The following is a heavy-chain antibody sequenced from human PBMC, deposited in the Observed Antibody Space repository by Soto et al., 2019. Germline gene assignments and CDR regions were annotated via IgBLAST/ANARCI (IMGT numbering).Heavy chain of an antibody. Sequence: SETLCLTCTVSGASTSNGGYYWSWIRRHPGKGLEFIGYIYYSGSTYYMPSLRSRVTLSVDTSKNQFSLRLTSVTAEDTAVYYCARHEGNGNVWPLDYWGQGILVTVSS. CDR2: IYYSGST. CDR1: GASTSNGGYY. J-gene: IGHJ4*02. V-gene: IGHV4-39*01. D-gene: IGHD2-8*01. CDR3: ARHEGNGNVWPLDY.